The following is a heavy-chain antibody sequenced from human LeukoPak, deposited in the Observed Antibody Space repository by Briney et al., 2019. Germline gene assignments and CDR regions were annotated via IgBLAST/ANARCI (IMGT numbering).Heavy chain of an antibody. Sequence: SETLSLTCTVSGGSFSSYYWSWIRQPPGKGLEWIGHIYYSGSTNSNPSLKSRVTISVDTSKNQFSLKLSSVTAADTAVYYCARAYGQLRLGELSYYFDYWGQGTLVTVSS. J-gene: IGHJ4*02. V-gene: IGHV4-59*01. CDR3: ARAYGQLRLGELSYYFDY. CDR1: GGSFSSYY. D-gene: IGHD3-16*02. CDR2: IYYSGST.